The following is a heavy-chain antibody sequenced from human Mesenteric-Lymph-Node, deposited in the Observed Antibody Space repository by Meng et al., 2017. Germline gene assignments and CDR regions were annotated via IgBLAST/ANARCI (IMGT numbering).Heavy chain of an antibody. Sequence: ASVKVSCKASGYTFSDYYMPWVRQAPGQGLEWMGWINPNSGGTNYAQKFQGRVTMTRDTSISTAYMELSRLRSDDTAVYYCARDTDTAMVSYYWGQGTLVTVSS. CDR2: INPNSGGT. CDR3: ARDTDTAMVSYY. J-gene: IGHJ4*02. D-gene: IGHD5-18*01. CDR1: GYTFSDYY. V-gene: IGHV1-2*02.